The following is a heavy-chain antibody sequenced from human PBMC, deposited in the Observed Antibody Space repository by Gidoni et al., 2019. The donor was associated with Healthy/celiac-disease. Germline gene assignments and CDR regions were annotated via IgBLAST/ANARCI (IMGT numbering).Heavy chain of an antibody. CDR3: AAGYSYGHNRYYYYGMDV. V-gene: IGHV1-58*02. D-gene: IGHD5-18*01. Sequence: QMQLVQSGPEVKKPGTSVTVSCKASGFTFTSSAMQWVRQARGQRLEWIGWIVVGSGNTNYAQKFQERVTITSDMSTSTAYMELSSLRSEDTAGYYCAAGYSYGHNRYYYYGMDVWGQGTTVTVSS. CDR2: IVVGSGNT. J-gene: IGHJ6*02. CDR1: GFTFTSSA.